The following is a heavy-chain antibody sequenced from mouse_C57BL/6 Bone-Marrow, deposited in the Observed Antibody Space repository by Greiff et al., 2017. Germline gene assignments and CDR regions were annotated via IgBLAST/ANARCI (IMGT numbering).Heavy chain of an antibody. CDR2: IDPENGDT. Sequence: VQLQQSGAELVRPGASVKLSCTASGFNIKDDYMHWVKQRPEQGLGWIGWIDPENGDTEYASKFQGKATITSDTSSNASYLRLSSLTSEDTAVYSCTIYYGNPFDFWGQGTTLTDSS. V-gene: IGHV14-4*01. J-gene: IGHJ2*01. CDR1: GFNIKDDY. CDR3: TIYYGNPFDF. D-gene: IGHD2-1*01.